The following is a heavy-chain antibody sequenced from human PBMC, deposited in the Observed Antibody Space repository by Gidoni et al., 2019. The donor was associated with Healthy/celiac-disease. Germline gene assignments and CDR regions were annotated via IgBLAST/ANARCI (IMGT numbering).Heavy chain of an antibody. D-gene: IGHD2-15*01. Sequence: EVQLVESGGGLVQPGGSLRLSCAASGFTFSSYWMSWVRQAPGKGLEWVANIKQDGSEKYYLDSVKGRFTISRDNAKNSLYLQMNSLRAEDTAVYYCARNQIVVAHAFDIWGQGTMVTVSS. CDR2: IKQDGSEK. V-gene: IGHV3-7*01. J-gene: IGHJ3*02. CDR1: GFTFSSYW. CDR3: ARNQIVVAHAFDI.